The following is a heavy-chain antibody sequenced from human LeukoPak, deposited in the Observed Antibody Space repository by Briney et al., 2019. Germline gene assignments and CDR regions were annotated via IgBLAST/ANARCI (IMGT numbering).Heavy chain of an antibody. CDR2: ISSSSSYI. V-gene: IGHV3-21*01. Sequence: PGGSLRLSCAASGFTFSSYSMNWVRQAPGKGLEWVSSISSSSSYINYADSVKGRFTISRDNAKNSLYLQMNSLRAEDTAVYYCARGMVRGVQPDYWGQGTLVTVSS. CDR1: GFTFSSYS. D-gene: IGHD3-10*01. CDR3: ARGMVRGVQPDY. J-gene: IGHJ4*02.